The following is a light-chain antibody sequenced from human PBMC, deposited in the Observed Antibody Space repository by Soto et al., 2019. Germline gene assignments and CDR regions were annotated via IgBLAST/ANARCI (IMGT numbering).Light chain of an antibody. Sequence: DIQMTQSPSSLSASVRDRVTITCQASQDISNYLNWYQQKPGKAPKLLICDASNLEPGVPSRFSGSGSGTYFTLKISRVEAEDVGVYYCMQALQTPYTFRQGARLEIK. J-gene: IGKJ2*01. CDR3: MQALQTPYT. CDR1: QDISNY. V-gene: IGKV1-33*01. CDR2: DAS.